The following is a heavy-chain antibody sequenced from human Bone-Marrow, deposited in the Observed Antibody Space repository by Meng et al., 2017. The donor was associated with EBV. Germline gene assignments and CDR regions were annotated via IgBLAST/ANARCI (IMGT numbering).Heavy chain of an antibody. Sequence: QVQVGQSGAEGKKPGSSVKVSCWTSGGTFNSDAVSWVRQAPGQGLEWMGGLIPVSGAPHYAQKFQGRVTITADESTSTHYMDLSNLRSDDTAMYYCASESGRGFTPDYWGQGTLVTVSS. D-gene: IGHD3-10*01. V-gene: IGHV1-69*01. CDR3: ASESGRGFTPDY. CDR1: GGTFNSDA. CDR2: LIPVSGAP. J-gene: IGHJ4*02.